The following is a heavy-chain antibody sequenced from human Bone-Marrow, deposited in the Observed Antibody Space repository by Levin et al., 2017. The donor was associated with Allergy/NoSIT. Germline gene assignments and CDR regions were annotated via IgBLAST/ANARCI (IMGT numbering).Heavy chain of an antibody. V-gene: IGHV3-73*01. CDR3: TRLEEAATNGHDY. CDR2: IRDNTNSYAT. CDR1: GFIFSGSA. J-gene: IGHJ4*02. Sequence: TGGSLRLSCAASGFIFSGSAIHWVRQASGKGLEWIGRIRDNTNSYATAYAASVTGRFTISRDDSKNTAYLQMNSLKTEDTAVYYCTRLEEAATNGHDYWGQGTLVTVSS. D-gene: IGHD2-8*01.